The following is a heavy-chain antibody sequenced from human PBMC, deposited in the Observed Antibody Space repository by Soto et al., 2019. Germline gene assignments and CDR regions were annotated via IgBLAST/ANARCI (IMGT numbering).Heavy chain of an antibody. CDR3: AREGDAFGAPFDY. CDR2: IHDTGRT. D-gene: IGHD3-10*01. J-gene: IGHJ4*02. CDR1: GGSISRGNYY. V-gene: IGHV4-30-4*01. Sequence: QVQLQESGPGLVKSSQTLSLTCTVSGGSISRGNYYWSWIRQPPGKVLEWMGYIHDTGRTHYNPSLKSRVTISIDTSRNQFSLKLRSVTAADTAVYYCAREGDAFGAPFDYWGQGTLVTVSS.